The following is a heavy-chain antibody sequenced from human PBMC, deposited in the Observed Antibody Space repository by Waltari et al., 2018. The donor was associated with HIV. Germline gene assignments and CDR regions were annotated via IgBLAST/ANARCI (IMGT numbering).Heavy chain of an antibody. V-gene: IGHV3-11*01. CDR1: GFTFSDYF. Sequence: QVQVVESGGGLVKPGGSLRLSCRYSGFTFSDYFMSWIRQTPRKGLELLAYVSHTGTDMFYADSLRGRFAVSRDNARNSLYLDLNKLTTEDSGIYYCARESSVWDFWGQGILVTVSS. CDR2: VSHTGTDM. J-gene: IGHJ4*02. D-gene: IGHD6-19*01. CDR3: ARESSVWDF.